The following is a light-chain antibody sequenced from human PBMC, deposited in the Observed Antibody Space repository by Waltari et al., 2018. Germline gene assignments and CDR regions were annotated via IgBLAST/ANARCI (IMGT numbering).Light chain of an antibody. CDR2: GVR. Sequence: QSALTQPASVSGSPGQTITISCTGTDSDIGSYNLVSWYQQHPGKVPKLLISGVRIGPSVVSTRFSGSKSGNTASLTISGLQAEDEADYYCSSYSDSSTLELFGAGTKVTVL. CDR3: SSYSDSSTLEL. V-gene: IGLV2-23*02. CDR1: DSDIGSYNL. J-gene: IGLJ1*01.